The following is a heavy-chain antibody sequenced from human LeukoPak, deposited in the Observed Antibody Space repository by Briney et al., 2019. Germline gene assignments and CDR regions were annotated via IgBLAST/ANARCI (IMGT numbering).Heavy chain of an antibody. CDR3: ARDLYCSSTSCYGPMGYYFDY. CDR1: GFTFSSYE. V-gene: IGHV3-48*03. D-gene: IGHD2-2*01. Sequence: GGSLRLSCAASGFTFSSYEMNWVRHAPGKGLEWVSYISSSGSTKDYADSVKGRFTISRDNAKNSLYLQMNSLRAEDTAVYYCARDLYCSSTSCYGPMGYYFDYWGQGTLVTVSS. J-gene: IGHJ4*02. CDR2: ISSSGSTK.